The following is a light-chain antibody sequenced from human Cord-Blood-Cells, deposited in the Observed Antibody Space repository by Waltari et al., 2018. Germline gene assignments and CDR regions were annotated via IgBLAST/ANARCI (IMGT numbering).Light chain of an antibody. CDR2: RNN. CDR3: AAWDDSLSGPV. Sequence: QSVLTQPPSASGTPGQRATISCSGSSSHIGSNYVYWYQQLPGTAPKLLIYRNNQRPSGVPDRFSGSKSGTSASLAISGLRAEDEADYYCAAWDDSLSGPVFGGGTKLTVL. V-gene: IGLV1-47*01. CDR1: SSHIGSNY. J-gene: IGLJ3*02.